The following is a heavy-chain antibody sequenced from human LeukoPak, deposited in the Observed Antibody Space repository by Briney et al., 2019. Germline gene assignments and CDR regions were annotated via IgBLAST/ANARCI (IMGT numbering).Heavy chain of an antibody. Sequence: GGSLRLSCAASGFTFSSYGMHWVRQAPGKGLEWVAVIWYDGSNKYYADSVKGRFTISRDNSKNTLYLQMNSLRAEDTAVYYCARGGRRNWFDPWGQGTLVTVSS. CDR3: ARGGRRNWFDP. CDR1: GFTFSSYG. V-gene: IGHV3-33*01. D-gene: IGHD3-16*01. CDR2: IWYDGSNK. J-gene: IGHJ5*02.